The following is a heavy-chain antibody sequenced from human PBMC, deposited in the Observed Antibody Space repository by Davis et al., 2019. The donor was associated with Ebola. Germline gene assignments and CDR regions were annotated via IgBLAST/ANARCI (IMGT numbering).Heavy chain of an antibody. CDR2: IIPIFGTA. CDR3: ARESGYYDSSGYYFRFNWYFDL. D-gene: IGHD3-22*01. Sequence: SVKVSCKASGGTFSGYAISWVRQAPGQGLEWMGGIIPIFGTANYAQKFQGRVTITADESTSTAYMELSSLRSEDTAVYYCARESGYYDSSGYYFRFNWYFDLWGRGTLVTVSS. J-gene: IGHJ2*01. V-gene: IGHV1-69*13. CDR1: GGTFSGYA.